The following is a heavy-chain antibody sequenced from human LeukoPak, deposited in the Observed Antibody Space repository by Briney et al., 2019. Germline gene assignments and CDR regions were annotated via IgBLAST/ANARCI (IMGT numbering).Heavy chain of an antibody. V-gene: IGHV3-23*01. CDR1: GFTFSSYA. J-gene: IGHJ3*02. Sequence: GGSLRLSCAASGFTFSSYAMSWVRRAPGKGLEWVSAISGSGGSTYYADTVKGRFTISRDNSKNTLYVQMNSLRAEDTAVYYCAKGCSSTSCRDAFDIWGQGTMVTVSS. CDR2: ISGSGGST. CDR3: AKGCSSTSCRDAFDI. D-gene: IGHD2-2*01.